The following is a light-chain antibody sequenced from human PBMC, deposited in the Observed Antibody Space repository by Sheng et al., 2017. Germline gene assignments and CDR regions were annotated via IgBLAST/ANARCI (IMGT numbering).Light chain of an antibody. CDR2: DAS. J-gene: IGKJ3*01. CDR1: QSVSSF. CDR3: HQRSNWPLT. V-gene: IGKV3-11*01. Sequence: VVLTQSPATLSLSPGERATLSCRASQSVSSFLAWYQQKPGQAPRLLLYDASHRATGIPARFSGGGSGTDFTLTISGLEPEDFAVYYCHQRSNWPLTFGPGTKVDIK.